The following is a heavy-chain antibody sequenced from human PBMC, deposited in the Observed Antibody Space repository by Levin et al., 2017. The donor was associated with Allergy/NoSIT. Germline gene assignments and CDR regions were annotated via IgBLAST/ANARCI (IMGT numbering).Heavy chain of an antibody. Sequence: PRAAVKVSCKASGYSFSTYDISWVRQATGQGLEWMGWISAYNGNANYAQKFQGRVTMTTDTSTSTAYMELRSVSSDDTAVYYCASAISRGVYGMDVWGQGTTVTVSS. J-gene: IGHJ6*02. CDR1: GYSFSTYD. CDR2: ISAYNGNA. D-gene: IGHD3-10*01. CDR3: ASAISRGVYGMDV. V-gene: IGHV1-18*01.